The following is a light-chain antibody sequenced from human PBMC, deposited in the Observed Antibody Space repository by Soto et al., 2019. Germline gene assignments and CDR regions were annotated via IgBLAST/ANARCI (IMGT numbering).Light chain of an antibody. Sequence: NFMLTQPHSVSESPGKTVTISCTRSSGSIASNYVQWYQQRPGTSPTTVIYGDNQRPSGVPDRFSGSIDSSSNSASLTISRLETEDEADYYCQSYATTIVVFGGGTKVTVL. CDR2: GDN. J-gene: IGLJ2*01. V-gene: IGLV6-57*01. CDR1: SGSIASNY. CDR3: QSYATTIVV.